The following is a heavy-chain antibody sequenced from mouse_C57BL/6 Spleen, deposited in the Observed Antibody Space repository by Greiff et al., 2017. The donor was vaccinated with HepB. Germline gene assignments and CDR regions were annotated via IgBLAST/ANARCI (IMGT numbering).Heavy chain of an antibody. CDR3: ARRGSGQLRLLFAY. CDR2: ILPSIGRT. Sequence: QVQLQQSGSELRSPGSSVKLSCKDFDSEVFPIAYTSWVRQKPGHGFEWIGGILPSIGRTIYGEKFEDKATLDADTLSNTAYLELNSLTSEDSAIYYCARRGSGQLRLLFAYWGQGTLVTVSA. J-gene: IGHJ3*01. D-gene: IGHD3-2*02. V-gene: IGHV15-2*01. CDR1: DSEVFPIAY.